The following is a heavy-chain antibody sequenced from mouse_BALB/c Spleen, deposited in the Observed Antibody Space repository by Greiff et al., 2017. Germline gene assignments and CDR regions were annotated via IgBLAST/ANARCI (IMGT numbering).Heavy chain of an antibody. Sequence: QVQLQQPGAELVKPGASVKLSCKASGYTFTSYWMHWVKQRPGQGLEWIGEIDPSDSYTNYNQKFKGKATLTVDKSSSTAYMQLSSLTSEDSAVYYCARWGGNYVGYAMDYWGQGTSVTVSS. CDR3: ARWGGNYVGYAMDY. CDR2: IDPSDSYT. CDR1: GYTFTSYW. J-gene: IGHJ4*01. V-gene: IGHV1-69*02. D-gene: IGHD2-1*01.